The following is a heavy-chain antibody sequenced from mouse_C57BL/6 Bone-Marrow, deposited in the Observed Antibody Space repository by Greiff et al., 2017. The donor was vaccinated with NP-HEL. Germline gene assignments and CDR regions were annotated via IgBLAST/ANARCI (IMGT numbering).Heavy chain of an antibody. CDR3: ARYNGNYLYYFDY. V-gene: IGHV1-81*01. CDR2: IYPRSGNT. D-gene: IGHD2-1*01. CDR1: GYTFTSYG. J-gene: IGHJ2*01. Sequence: VQRVESGAELARPGASVKLSCKASGYTFTSYGISWVKQRTGQGLEWIGEIYPRSGNTYYNEKFKGKATLTADKSSSTAYMELRSLTSEDSAVYFCARYNGNYLYYFDYWGQGTTLTVSS.